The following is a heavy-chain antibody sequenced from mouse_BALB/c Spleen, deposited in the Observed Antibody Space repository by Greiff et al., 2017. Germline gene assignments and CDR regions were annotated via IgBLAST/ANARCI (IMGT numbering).Heavy chain of an antibody. CDR2: IDPENGNT. D-gene: IGHD2-1*01. V-gene: IGHV14-1*02. Sequence: EVKLVESGAELVKPGASVKLSCKASGFNIKDYYMHWVKQRPEQGLEWIGWIDPENGNTIYDPKFQGKASITADTSSNTAYLQLSSLTSEDTAVYYCARGKRDYFDYWGQGTTLTVSS. CDR3: ARGKRDYFDY. CDR1: GFNIKDYY. J-gene: IGHJ2*01.